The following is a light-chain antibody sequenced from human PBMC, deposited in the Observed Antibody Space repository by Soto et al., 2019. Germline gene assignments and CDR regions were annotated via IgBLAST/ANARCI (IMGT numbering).Light chain of an antibody. CDR1: QSVLYSSNNKNY. V-gene: IGKV4-1*01. J-gene: IGKJ3*01. CDR2: WAS. Sequence: DIVMTQSPDSLAVSLGERATINCKSSQSVLYSSNNKNYLAWYQQKAGQPPKLLIYWASTRESGVPDRFSGSGSGTDFTLTINSLQVEDVAVYYCQQYFSSPLTFGPGTKVEIK. CDR3: QQYFSSPLT.